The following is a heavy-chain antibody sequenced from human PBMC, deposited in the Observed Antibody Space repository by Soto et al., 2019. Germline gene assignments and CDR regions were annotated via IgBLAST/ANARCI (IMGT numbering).Heavy chain of an antibody. D-gene: IGHD3-22*01. J-gene: IGHJ4*02. CDR1: GVTFSSYS. CDR3: ARDKDYYDSSGLEGVFDY. CDR2: ISSSSSYI. Sequence: GGSLRLSCAASGVTFSSYSMDGVRQAPGKGLEWVSSISSSSSYIYYADSVKGRFTISRDNAKNSLYLQMNSLRAEDTAVYYCARDKDYYDSSGLEGVFDYWGQGTLVTVSS. V-gene: IGHV3-21*01.